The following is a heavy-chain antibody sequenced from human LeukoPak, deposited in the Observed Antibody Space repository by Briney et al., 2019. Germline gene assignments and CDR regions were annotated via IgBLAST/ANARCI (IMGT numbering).Heavy chain of an antibody. J-gene: IGHJ4*02. CDR2: IYADGNT. CDR3: ARDSYGDANFDT. Sequence: GGSLRLSCAASGFIVNTNYMSWVRQAPGRGLEWVSFIYADGNTCYADSVKGRFTISRDISKNAVFLQMNSLRAEDTAVYYCARDSYGDANFDTWGQGTLVTVSS. D-gene: IGHD4-17*01. V-gene: IGHV3-53*01. CDR1: GFIVNTNY.